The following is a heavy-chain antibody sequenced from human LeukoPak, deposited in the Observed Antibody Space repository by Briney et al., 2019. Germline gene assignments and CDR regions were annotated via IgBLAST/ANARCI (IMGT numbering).Heavy chain of an antibody. Sequence: GESLKTSCKGSGYRFTSYWISWGRQMPGKGLEWMGRIDPSDSYTNYRPSFQGHVTISADKSISTAYLQWSSLKASDTAMYYCARQPGLRGDHVWFDPWGQGTLVTVSS. D-gene: IGHD1-14*01. CDR2: IDPSDSYT. J-gene: IGHJ5*02. CDR3: ARQPGLRGDHVWFDP. CDR1: GYRFTSYW. V-gene: IGHV5-10-1*01.